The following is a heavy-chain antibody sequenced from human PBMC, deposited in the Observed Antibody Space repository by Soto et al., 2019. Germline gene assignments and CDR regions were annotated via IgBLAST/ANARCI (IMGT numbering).Heavy chain of an antibody. CDR1: GFTFSRYA. J-gene: IGHJ4*02. D-gene: IGHD3-16*01. V-gene: IGHV3-23*01. CDR3: AKDYDDLRYYFDY. CDR2: ISGSGGKT. Sequence: GSLRLSCXASGFTFSRYAMDWVRQAPGKGLEWVSAISGSGGKTYYADSVKGRFTISRDSSKNTLYLQMNSLRAEDTAVYYCAKDYDDLRYYFDYWGQGTLVTVSS.